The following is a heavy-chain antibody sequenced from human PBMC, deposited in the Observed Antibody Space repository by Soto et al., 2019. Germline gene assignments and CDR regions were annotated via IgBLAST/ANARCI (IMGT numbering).Heavy chain of an antibody. V-gene: IGHV3-11*01. J-gene: IGHJ4*02. CDR1: GFAFSAYY. CDR2: ISESGTTI. Sequence: QVHLVESGGGLVKPGGSLRLSCAASGFAFSAYYMSWIRQAPGKGLEWLSYISESGTTIYYADSVKGRFTISRDNAKNSLYLQMNSLRAEDTAVYYCTRSDYDTSGYNDYWGQGTLVTVSS. CDR3: TRSDYDTSGYNDY. D-gene: IGHD3-22*01.